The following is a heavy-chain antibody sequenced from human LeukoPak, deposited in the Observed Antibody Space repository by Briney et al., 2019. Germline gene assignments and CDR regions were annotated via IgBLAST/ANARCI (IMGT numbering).Heavy chain of an antibody. CDR3: ARRDSSGYYRFDY. J-gene: IGHJ4*02. CDR2: IDYSGST. D-gene: IGHD3-22*01. V-gene: IGHV4-39*01. CDR1: GGSISSSSYY. Sequence: NASETLSLTCTVSGGSISSSSYYWGWIRQPPGKGLEWIGSIDYSGSTYYNPSLKSRFTISVDTTKNQFSLTLSSVSAADRAVYYCARRDSSGYYRFDYWGEGTLVSVSS.